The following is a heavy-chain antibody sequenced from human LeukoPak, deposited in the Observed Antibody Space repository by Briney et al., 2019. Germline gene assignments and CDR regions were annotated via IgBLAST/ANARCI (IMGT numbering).Heavy chain of an antibody. CDR1: GFTFSNPA. D-gene: IGHD5-18*01. Sequence: PGGSLRLSCAASGFTFSNPALSWVRQAPGKGLEWVSDISGSGGSTYYADSVKGRFTISRDNSKNTLYLQMNSLRAEDTAVYYCAKRIQSAMATGYWGQGTPVTVSS. CDR2: ISGSGGST. CDR3: AKRIQSAMATGY. J-gene: IGHJ4*02. V-gene: IGHV3-23*01.